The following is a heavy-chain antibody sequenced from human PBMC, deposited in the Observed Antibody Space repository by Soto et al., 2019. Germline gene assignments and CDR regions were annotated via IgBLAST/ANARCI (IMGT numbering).Heavy chain of an antibody. CDR3: AKDKVPVVVTAPFDY. Sequence: HPGGSLRLSCAASGFTFSSYGMHWVRQAPGKGLEWVAVISYDGSNKYYADSVKGRFTISRDNSKNTLYLQMNNLRAEDTAVYYCAKDKVPVVVTAPFDYWGQGTLVTVSS. CDR2: ISYDGSNK. V-gene: IGHV3-30*18. CDR1: GFTFSSYG. D-gene: IGHD2-21*02. J-gene: IGHJ4*02.